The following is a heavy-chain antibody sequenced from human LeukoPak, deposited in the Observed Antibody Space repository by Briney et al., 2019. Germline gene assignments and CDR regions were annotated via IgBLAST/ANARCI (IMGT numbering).Heavy chain of an antibody. CDR3: AKGFQWFGESSFDY. Sequence: GGSLRLSCAASGFTFSNYWMHWVRQAPGKGLVWVSRINSDGINTSYADSVKGRFTISRDNAKNTLNLQMNSLRAEDTAVYYCAKGFQWFGESSFDYWGQGTLVTVSS. V-gene: IGHV3-74*01. J-gene: IGHJ4*02. D-gene: IGHD3-10*01. CDR1: GFTFSNYW. CDR2: INSDGINT.